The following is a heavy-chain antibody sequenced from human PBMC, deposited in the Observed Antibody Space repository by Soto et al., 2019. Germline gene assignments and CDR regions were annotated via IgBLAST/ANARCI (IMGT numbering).Heavy chain of an antibody. CDR2: IIPIFGTA. Sequence: GASVKVSCKASGGTFSSYAISWVLQAPGQGLEWMGGIIPIFGTANYAQKFQGRVTITADESTSTAYMELSSLRSEDTAVYYCARGSCSSTSCYHPYYYYGMDVWGQGTTVTVSS. CDR3: ARGSCSSTSCYHPYYYYGMDV. CDR1: GGTFSSYA. V-gene: IGHV1-69*13. D-gene: IGHD2-2*01. J-gene: IGHJ6*02.